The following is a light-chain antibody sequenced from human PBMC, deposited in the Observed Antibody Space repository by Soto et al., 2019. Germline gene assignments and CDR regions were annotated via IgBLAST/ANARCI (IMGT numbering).Light chain of an antibody. CDR1: QSISSY. J-gene: IGKJ1*01. Sequence: IQLTQTPSSLSASVGDRVTITCRASQSISSYLNWYQQKPGKAPKLLIYAASSLQSGVPSRFSGSGSGTDFTLTISRLEPEDFAVYYCQQYGSSPRWTSGQGTNVDI. CDR2: AAS. V-gene: IGKV1-39*01. CDR3: QQYGSSPRWT.